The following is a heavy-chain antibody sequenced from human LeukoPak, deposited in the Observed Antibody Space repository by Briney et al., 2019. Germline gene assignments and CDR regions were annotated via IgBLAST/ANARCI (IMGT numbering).Heavy chain of an antibody. CDR2: INPNSGGT. V-gene: IGHV1-2*02. CDR1: GYTFTGYY. CDR3: ARGHYYSDITFPLHY. J-gene: IGHJ4*02. Sequence: GASVKVSCKASGYTFTGYYMHWVRQAPGQGLEWMGWINPNSGGTNYAQKFQGRATMTRDTSISTAYMELSRLRSDDTAVYFCARGHYYSDITFPLHYWGQGTQVTVSS. D-gene: IGHD3-22*01.